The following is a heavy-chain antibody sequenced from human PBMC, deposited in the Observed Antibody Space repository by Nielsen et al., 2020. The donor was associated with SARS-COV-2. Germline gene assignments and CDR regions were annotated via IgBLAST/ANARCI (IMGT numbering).Heavy chain of an antibody. Sequence: GGSLRLSCAASGFSVSDYYMSWIRQAPGKGLEWISYISGSSGYINYADSVMGRFTISRDNANNSVYLRMDNLRAEDTAVYYCARNSNSHYWGQGTLVTVSS. CDR1: GFSVSDYY. V-gene: IGHV3-11*03. CDR3: ARNSNSHY. J-gene: IGHJ4*02. CDR2: ISGSSGYI. D-gene: IGHD4-11*01.